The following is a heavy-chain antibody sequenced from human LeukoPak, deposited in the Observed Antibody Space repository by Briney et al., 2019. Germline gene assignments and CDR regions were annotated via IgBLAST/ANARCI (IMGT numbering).Heavy chain of an antibody. CDR2: ISDSGSTA. V-gene: IGHV3-23*01. CDR1: GFSFSNYA. D-gene: IGHD2-15*01. CDR3: ARGVGPDAFDI. Sequence: GGSLRLSCGASGFSFSNYAMTWVRQAPGKGLEWVSGISDSGSTAFYADSVKGRFTISRDNAKNSLYLQMNSLRAEDTAVYYCARGVGPDAFDIWGQGTMVTVSS. J-gene: IGHJ3*02.